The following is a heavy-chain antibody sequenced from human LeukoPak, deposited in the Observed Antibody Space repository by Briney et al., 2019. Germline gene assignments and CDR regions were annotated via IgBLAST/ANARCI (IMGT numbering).Heavy chain of an antibody. CDR3: ARVAAAGGYNWFDP. J-gene: IGHJ5*02. CDR1: GGSISSYY. V-gene: IGHV4-59*01. CDR2: IYYSGST. D-gene: IGHD6-13*01. Sequence: PSGTLSLTCTVSGGSISSYYWSWIRQPPGKGLEWIGYIYYSGSTNYNPSLKSRVTISVDTSKNQFSLKLSSVTAADTAVYYCARVAAAGGYNWFDPWGQGTLVTVSS.